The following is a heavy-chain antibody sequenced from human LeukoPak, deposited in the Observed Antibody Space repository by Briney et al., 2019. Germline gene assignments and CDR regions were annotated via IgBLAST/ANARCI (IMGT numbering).Heavy chain of an antibody. CDR1: GFTFSSSW. Sequence: PGGSLRLSCAASGFTFSSSWMSWVRQAPGKGLEWVASISPDGSETNYVDSVKGRFTISRDNAKNSLYLQMNSLRAEDTAVYYCARPRVPDSWGQGTLVIVSS. V-gene: IGHV3-7*01. CDR3: ARPRVPDS. CDR2: ISPDGSET. J-gene: IGHJ4*02.